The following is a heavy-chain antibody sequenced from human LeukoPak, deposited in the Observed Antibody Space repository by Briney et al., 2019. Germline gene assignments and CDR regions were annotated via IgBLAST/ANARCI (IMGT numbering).Heavy chain of an antibody. V-gene: IGHV1-2*02. Sequence: ASVKVSCKASGYSFTAYYMHWVRQAPGQGLEWMGWINPDSGGTNYAQKLQGRVTMTTDTSTSTAYMELRSLRSDDTAVYYCARDEYGGNPLDYWGQGTLVTVSS. CDR1: GYSFTAYY. CDR2: INPDSGGT. CDR3: ARDEYGGNPLDY. J-gene: IGHJ4*02. D-gene: IGHD4-23*01.